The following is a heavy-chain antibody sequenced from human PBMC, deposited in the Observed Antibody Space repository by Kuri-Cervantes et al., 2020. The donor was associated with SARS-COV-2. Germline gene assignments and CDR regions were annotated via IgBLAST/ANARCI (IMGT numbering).Heavy chain of an antibody. CDR1: GGSISSSSYY. J-gene: IGHJ5*02. Sequence: LSCTVSGGSISSSSYYWGWIRQPPGKGLEWIGSIYYSGSTYYNPSLKSRVTISVDTSKNQFSLKLSSVTAADTAVYYCARQMMSSITIFGVVITRNWFDPWGQGTLVTVSS. CDR2: IYYSGST. D-gene: IGHD3-3*01. CDR3: ARQMMSSITIFGVVITRNWFDP. V-gene: IGHV4-39*01.